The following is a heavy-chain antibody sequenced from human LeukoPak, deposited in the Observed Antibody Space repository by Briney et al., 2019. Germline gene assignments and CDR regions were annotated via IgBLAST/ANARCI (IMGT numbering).Heavy chain of an antibody. J-gene: IGHJ6*02. CDR2: IYHSGST. Sequence: SETLSLTCAVSGGSISSGGSSWSWIRQPPGKGLEWIGYIYHSGSTYYNPSLKSRVTISVDRSKNQFSLKLSSVTAADTAVYYCARSYSGYDLGGYYYYGMDVWGQGTTVTVSS. CDR3: ARSYSGYDLGGYYYYGMDV. V-gene: IGHV4-30-2*01. CDR1: GGSISSGGSS. D-gene: IGHD5-12*01.